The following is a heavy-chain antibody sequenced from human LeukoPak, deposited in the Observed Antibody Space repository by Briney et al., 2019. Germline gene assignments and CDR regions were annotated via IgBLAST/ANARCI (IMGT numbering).Heavy chain of an antibody. CDR2: IYYDGST. J-gene: IGHJ4*02. V-gene: IGHV4-39*07. D-gene: IGHD1-26*01. CDR1: GGSISSRSYY. CDR3: ARDRSRWDLLPFDY. Sequence: SETLSLTCTVSGGSISSRSYYWGWIRQPPGKGLEWIGNIYYDGSTYYNPSLKSRATISVDTSKNQFSLKLSSVTAADTAIYYCARDRSRWDLLPFDYWGQGALVTVSS.